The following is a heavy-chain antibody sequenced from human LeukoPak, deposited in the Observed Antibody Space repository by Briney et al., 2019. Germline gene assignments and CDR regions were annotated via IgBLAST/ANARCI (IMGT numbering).Heavy chain of an antibody. CDR3: ARGIAAAATFPFDP. D-gene: IGHD6-13*01. V-gene: IGHV3-21*01. J-gene: IGHJ5*02. CDR2: ISSSSYI. Sequence: PGGSLRLSCAASGFTFSSYSMNWVRQAPGKGLEWVSSISSSSYIYYADSVKGRFTISRDNAKNSLYLQMSSLRAEDTAVYYCARGIAAAATFPFDPWGQGTLVTVSS. CDR1: GFTFSSYS.